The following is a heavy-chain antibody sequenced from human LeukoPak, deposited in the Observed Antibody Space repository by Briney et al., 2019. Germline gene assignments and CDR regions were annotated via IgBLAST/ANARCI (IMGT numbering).Heavy chain of an antibody. Sequence: PGGSLRLSCAASGFTFSDYYMSWIRQAPGKGLEWLSYISRSGNTVYYADSVKGRFTISRNNAKSSLYLQMNSLRAEDTAVYYCAREGPMLRGVIGGKIDYWGQGTLVTVSS. V-gene: IGHV3-11*01. CDR1: GFTFSDYY. CDR3: AREGPMLRGVIGGKIDY. CDR2: ISRSGNTV. J-gene: IGHJ4*02. D-gene: IGHD3-10*01.